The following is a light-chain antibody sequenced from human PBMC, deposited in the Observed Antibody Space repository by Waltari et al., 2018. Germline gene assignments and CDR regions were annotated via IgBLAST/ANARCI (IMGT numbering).Light chain of an antibody. CDR2: DVS. V-gene: IGLV2-14*01. Sequence: QSALTQPASVSASPGQSTTISCTGTSSDVGGYNYVSWYQQHPGKAPKLMIYDVSKRPSGVSNRFSGSKSGNTASLTISGLQAEDEADYYCSSYTSSSWVFGGGTKLTVL. CDR1: SSDVGGYNY. CDR3: SSYTSSSWV. J-gene: IGLJ3*02.